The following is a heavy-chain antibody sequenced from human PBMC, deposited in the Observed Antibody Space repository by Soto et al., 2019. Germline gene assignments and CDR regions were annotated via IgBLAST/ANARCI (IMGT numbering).Heavy chain of an antibody. Sequence: EVQLVESGGGLVKPGGSLRLSCAASGFTFSSYSMNWVRQAPGKGLEWVSSISSSSSYIYYADSVKGRFTISRDNAKNSLYLQMNSLRAEDTAVYYCARTFEQWLGYYYYYMDVWGKGTTVTVSS. CDR3: ARTFEQWLGYYYYYMDV. CDR1: GFTFSSYS. D-gene: IGHD6-19*01. J-gene: IGHJ6*03. CDR2: ISSSSSYI. V-gene: IGHV3-21*01.